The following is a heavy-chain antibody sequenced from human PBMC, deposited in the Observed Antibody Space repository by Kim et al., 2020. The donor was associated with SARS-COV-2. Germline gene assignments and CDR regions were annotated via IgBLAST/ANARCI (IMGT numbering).Heavy chain of an antibody. Sequence: SETLSLTCTVSGGSISSYYWSWIRQPPGKGLEWIGYIYYSGSTNYNPSLKSRVTISVDTSKNQFSLKLSSVTAADTAVYYCARGKIAAAGHIDYWGQGTLVTVSS. V-gene: IGHV4-59*13. CDR1: GGSISSYY. CDR2: IYYSGST. J-gene: IGHJ4*02. D-gene: IGHD6-13*01. CDR3: ARGKIAAAGHIDY.